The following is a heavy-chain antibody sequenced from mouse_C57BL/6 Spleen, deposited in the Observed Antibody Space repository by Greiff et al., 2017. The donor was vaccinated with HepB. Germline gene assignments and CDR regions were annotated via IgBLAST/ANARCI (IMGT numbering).Heavy chain of an antibody. Sequence: VQGVESGAELARPGASVKLSCKASGYTFTSYGISWVKQRTGQGLEWIGEIYPRSGNTYYNEKFKGKATLTADKSSSTAYMELRSLTSEDSAVYFCARSVSPPHYFDYWGQGTTLTVSS. CDR1: GYTFTSYG. V-gene: IGHV1-81*01. D-gene: IGHD6-2*01. CDR2: IYPRSGNT. CDR3: ARSVSPPHYFDY. J-gene: IGHJ2*01.